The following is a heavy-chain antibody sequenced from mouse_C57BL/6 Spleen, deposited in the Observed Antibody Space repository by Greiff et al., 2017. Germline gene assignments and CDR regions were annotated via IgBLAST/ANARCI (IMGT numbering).Heavy chain of an antibody. J-gene: IGHJ3*01. CDR1: GFTFTDYY. Sequence: EVKLVESGGGLVQPGGSLSLSCAASGFTFTDYYMSWVRQPPGQALEWLGFIRNKANGYTTEYSASVKGRFTISRDNSQSILYLQMNALRAEDSATYYCARGSDEAYWGQGTLVTVSA. CDR2: IRNKANGYTT. CDR3: ARGSDEAY. V-gene: IGHV7-3*01.